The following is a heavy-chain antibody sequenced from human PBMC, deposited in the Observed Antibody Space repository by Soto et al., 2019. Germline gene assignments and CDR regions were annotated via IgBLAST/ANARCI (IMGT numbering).Heavy chain of an antibody. Sequence: QVQLVQSGAEVKKPESSVKVSCKASGGTFSSYAISWVRQAPGQGLEWMGGIIPIFGTANYAQKFQGRVTITADESTSTAYMELSSLRSEDTAVYYCARRGQWLDRHGWYFDLWGRGTLVTVSS. CDR1: GGTFSSYA. J-gene: IGHJ2*01. CDR2: IIPIFGTA. V-gene: IGHV1-69*01. D-gene: IGHD6-19*01. CDR3: ARRGQWLDRHGWYFDL.